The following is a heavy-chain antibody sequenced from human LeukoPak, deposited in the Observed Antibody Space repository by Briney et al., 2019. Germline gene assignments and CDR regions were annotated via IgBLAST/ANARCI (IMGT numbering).Heavy chain of an antibody. V-gene: IGHV3-9*01. CDR3: AKGYGFDWYFDL. CDR1: GFTFDDYA. Sequence: GGSLRLSCAASGFTFDDYAMHWVRQAPGKGLEWVSGISWNSGSIGYADSVKGRFTISRDNAKNSLYLQMNSLRADDTALYYCAKGYGFDWYFDLWGRGTLVTVSS. D-gene: IGHD5-18*01. J-gene: IGHJ2*01. CDR2: ISWNSGSI.